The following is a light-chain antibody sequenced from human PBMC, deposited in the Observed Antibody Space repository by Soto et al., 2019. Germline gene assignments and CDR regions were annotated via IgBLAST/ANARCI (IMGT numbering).Light chain of an antibody. CDR2: GVS. CDR3: QQRSKWPLT. J-gene: IGKJ4*01. V-gene: IGKV3-11*01. CDR1: QSVTSN. Sequence: EIVLTQSSATLSLSPGERATLSCRASQSVTSNALAWYQQKPGQAPRLLIYGVSSRATGIPDRFSGSGSGTDFTLTSSSLEPEDFAVYYCQQRSKWPLTFGGGTKVDIK.